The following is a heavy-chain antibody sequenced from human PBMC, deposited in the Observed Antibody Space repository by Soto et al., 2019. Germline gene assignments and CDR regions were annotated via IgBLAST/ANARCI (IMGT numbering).Heavy chain of an antibody. D-gene: IGHD4-17*01. CDR3: ARALTRTTVFFDY. J-gene: IGHJ4*02. CDR1: GGSISSGGYY. V-gene: IGHV4-31*03. Sequence: SETLSLTCTVSGGSISSGGYYWSWIRQHPGKGLEWIGYISYRGSAYYSPSLKSRATISVDTSKNQFSLKLSSVTAADTAVYYCARALTRTTVFFDYWAQRTLVTVSS. CDR2: ISYRGSA.